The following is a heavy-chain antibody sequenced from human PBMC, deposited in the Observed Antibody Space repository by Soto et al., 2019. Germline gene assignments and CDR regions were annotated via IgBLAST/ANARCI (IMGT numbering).Heavy chain of an antibody. CDR1: GGTFSSYA. V-gene: IGHV1-69*13. D-gene: IGHD1-26*01. CDR2: LIPIFGTA. Sequence: SVKVSCKASGGTFSSYAISWVRQAPGQGLEWKGWLIPIFGTANYAQQFRVRCTSTADESTSTAYMELSSLRSEDMAVYCCARSHGGGSYYDRSDYGGQGTLVTVSS. CDR3: ARSHGGGSYYDRSDY. J-gene: IGHJ4*02.